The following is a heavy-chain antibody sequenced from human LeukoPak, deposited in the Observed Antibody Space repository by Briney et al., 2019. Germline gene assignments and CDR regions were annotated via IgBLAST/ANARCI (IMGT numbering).Heavy chain of an antibody. J-gene: IGHJ3*02. Sequence: ASVKVSCKASGYTFTSHAINWVRQAPGQGLEWMGWINPNSGGTNYAQKFQGRVTMTRDTSISTAYMELSRLRSDDTAVYYCASRFMGAVGGSYRIDAFDIWGQGTMVTVSS. CDR3: ASRFMGAVGGSYRIDAFDI. CDR2: INPNSGGT. CDR1: GYTFTSHA. V-gene: IGHV1-2*02. D-gene: IGHD1-26*01.